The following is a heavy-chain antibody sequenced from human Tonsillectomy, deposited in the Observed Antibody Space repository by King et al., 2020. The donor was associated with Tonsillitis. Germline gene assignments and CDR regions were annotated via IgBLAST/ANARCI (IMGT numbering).Heavy chain of an antibody. J-gene: IGHJ6*02. CDR2: ISAYNGNT. Sequence: QLVQSGAEVKKPGASVKVSCKASGYTFTSYGISWVRQAPGQGLEWMGWISAYNGNTNYAQKLQGRVTMTTDTSTSTAYMELRSLRSDDTAVYYCARVEYCSGGSCYSRRYYYYYGMDVWGQGTTVTVSS. V-gene: IGHV1-18*01. D-gene: IGHD2-15*01. CDR1: GYTFTSYG. CDR3: ARVEYCSGGSCYSRRYYYYYGMDV.